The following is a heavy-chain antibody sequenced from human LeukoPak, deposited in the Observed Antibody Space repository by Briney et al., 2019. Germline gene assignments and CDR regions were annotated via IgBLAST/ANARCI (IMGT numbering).Heavy chain of an antibody. CDR3: ARLAIGGPNSYFAL. CDR2: IHYSGST. Sequence: SETLSLTCSVSDGSIISSNYYWGWIRQPPGKGLEWIGSIHYSGSTYSNPSLKSRVTVSVDTSKNQFSLKLGSVTAADTAVYYCARLAIGGPNSYFALWGRGTLVTVSS. V-gene: IGHV4-39*01. D-gene: IGHD4-23*01. CDR1: DGSIISSNYY. J-gene: IGHJ2*01.